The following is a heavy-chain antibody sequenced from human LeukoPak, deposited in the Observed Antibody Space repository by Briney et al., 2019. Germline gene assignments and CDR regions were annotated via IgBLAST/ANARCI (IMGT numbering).Heavy chain of an antibody. J-gene: IGHJ4*02. CDR3: AGSDAGNSEGGIDY. CDR2: IIPVFGMP. D-gene: IGHD4-23*01. V-gene: IGHV1-69*05. Sequence: SVTVCCTPSAASFSSYDISWVRQAPAPGLEWMGGIIPVFGMPNYAQKFQGRLTLTTDESTGTAYMELGGLTSDDTAVYYSAGSDAGNSEGGIDYWGQGTLVIVSS. CDR1: AASFSSYD.